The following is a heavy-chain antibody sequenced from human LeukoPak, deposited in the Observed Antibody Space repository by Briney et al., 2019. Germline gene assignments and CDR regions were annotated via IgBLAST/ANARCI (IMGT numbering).Heavy chain of an antibody. V-gene: IGHV4-39*01. CDR1: GGSLSSSSYY. CDR3: ARPRSITMVRGNTNWFDP. J-gene: IGHJ5*02. CDR2: IYYGGST. D-gene: IGHD3-10*01. Sequence: SETLSLTCTVSGGSLSSSSYYWGWIRQPPGKGLEWIGCIYYGGSTYYNPSLKSRATISVDTSKNQFSLMLSSVTAADTAVYYCARPRSITMVRGNTNWFDPWGQGTLVTVSS.